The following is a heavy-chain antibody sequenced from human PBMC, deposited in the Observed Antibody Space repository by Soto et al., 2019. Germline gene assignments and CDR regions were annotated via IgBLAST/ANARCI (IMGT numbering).Heavy chain of an antibody. CDR3: ARASSSSSAADY. D-gene: IGHD6-6*01. V-gene: IGHV4-31*03. Sequence: QVQLQESGPGLVKPSQTLSLTCNVSGESISSGGYYWSWIRHHPGKGLEWIGYIYDTESAYYNPSLKSRFTISMDTSKNQFAMRLSSVTAADTAVYYCARASSSSSAADYWGQGILGTVSS. J-gene: IGHJ4*02. CDR2: IYDTESA. CDR1: GESISSGGYY.